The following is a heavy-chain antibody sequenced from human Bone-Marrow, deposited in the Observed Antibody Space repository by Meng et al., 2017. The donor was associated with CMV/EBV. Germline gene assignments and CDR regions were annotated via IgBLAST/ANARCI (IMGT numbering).Heavy chain of an antibody. V-gene: IGHV4-34*01. CDR2: INHSGST. J-gene: IGHJ6*02. CDR3: ARALRRSWQQLVYYYGMDF. Sequence: SETLSLTCAAYGGSFSGYYWSWIRQPPGKGLEWIGEINHSGSTNYNPSLKSRVTISVDTSKNQFSLKLSSVTAADTAVYYCARALRRSWQQLVYYYGMDFWGQGTTVTVSS. CDR1: GGSFSGYY. D-gene: IGHD6-13*01.